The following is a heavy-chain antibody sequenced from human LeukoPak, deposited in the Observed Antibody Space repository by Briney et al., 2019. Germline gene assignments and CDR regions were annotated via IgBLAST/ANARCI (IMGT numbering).Heavy chain of an antibody. CDR3: ARERIVVVPPYYYGMDV. V-gene: IGHV4-34*01. D-gene: IGHD3-22*01. J-gene: IGHJ6*02. CDR1: GGSFSGYY. Sequence: PSETLSLTCAVYGGSFSGYYWSWIRQPPGKGLEWIGEINHSGSTNYNPSLKSRVTISVDTSKNQFSLKLSSVTAADTAVYYCARERIVVVPPYYYGMDVWGQGTTVTVSS. CDR2: INHSGST.